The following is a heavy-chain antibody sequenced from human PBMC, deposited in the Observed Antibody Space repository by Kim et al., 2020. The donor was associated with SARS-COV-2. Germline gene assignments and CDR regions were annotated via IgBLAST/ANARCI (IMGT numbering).Heavy chain of an antibody. J-gene: IGHJ6*02. CDR2: INHSGST. D-gene: IGHD6-13*01. Sequence: SETLSLTCAVYGGSFSGYYWSWIRQPPGKGLEWIGEINHSGSTNYNPSLKSRVTISVDTSKNQFSLKLSSVTAADTAVYYCARGLRSSSWSYYYYGMDVWGQGTTVTVSS. V-gene: IGHV4-34*01. CDR3: ARGLRSSSWSYYYYGMDV. CDR1: GGSFSGYY.